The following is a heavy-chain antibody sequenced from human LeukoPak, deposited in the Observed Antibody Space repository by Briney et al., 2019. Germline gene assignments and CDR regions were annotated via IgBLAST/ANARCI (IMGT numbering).Heavy chain of an antibody. D-gene: IGHD3-10*01. CDR2: ISYDGSNK. Sequence: GGALRLSCAASGFTLSSYGMLWVRQAPGKGLEWVAVISYDGSNKYYADSVKGLFTISRDNSKNTLYLQMNSLRAEDTAVYYCAKDLFVWCGELHDYYYGMDVWGQGTTVTVSS. J-gene: IGHJ6*02. CDR1: GFTLSSYG. CDR3: AKDLFVWCGELHDYYYGMDV. V-gene: IGHV3-30*18.